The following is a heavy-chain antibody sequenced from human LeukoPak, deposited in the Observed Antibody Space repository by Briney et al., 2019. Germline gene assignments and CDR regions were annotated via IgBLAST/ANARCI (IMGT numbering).Heavy chain of an antibody. J-gene: IGHJ4*02. Sequence: GESLKISCKGSGYSFTSYWIGWVRQMPGKGLEWMGIIYPGDSDTRYSPSFQGQVTISADKSISTAYLQWSSLKASGTAMYYCARRSSPRAVAGTGFDYWGQGTLVTVSS. CDR2: IYPGDSDT. CDR3: ARRSSPRAVAGTGFDY. V-gene: IGHV5-51*01. CDR1: GYSFTSYW. D-gene: IGHD6-19*01.